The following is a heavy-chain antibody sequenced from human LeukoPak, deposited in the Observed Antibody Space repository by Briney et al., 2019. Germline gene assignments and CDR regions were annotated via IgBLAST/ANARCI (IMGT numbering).Heavy chain of an antibody. V-gene: IGHV1-2*02. Sequence: ASVKVSCKASGYTFTGYYMHWVRQAPGQGLEWMGWINPNSGGTNYAQKFQGRVTMTRDTSISTAYMELSRLRSDDTAVYYCARAGGYCSSTSCSPVRGGMDVWSQGTTVTVSS. CDR3: ARAGGYCSSTSCSPVRGGMDV. CDR1: GYTFTGYY. J-gene: IGHJ6*02. D-gene: IGHD2-2*01. CDR2: INPNSGGT.